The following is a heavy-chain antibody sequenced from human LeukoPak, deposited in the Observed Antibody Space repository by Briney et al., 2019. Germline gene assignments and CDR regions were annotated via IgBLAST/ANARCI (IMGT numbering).Heavy chain of an antibody. CDR1: GFTFSSYS. CDR3: ARQGPSSIAARRYAY. V-gene: IGHV3-21*01. J-gene: IGHJ4*02. Sequence: GGSLRLSCAASGFTFSSYSMNWVRQAPGKGLEWVSSISSSSSYIYYADSVKGRFTISRDNAKNSLYLQMNSLRAEDTAVYYCARQGPSSIAARRYAYWGQGTLVTVSS. CDR2: ISSSSSYI. D-gene: IGHD6-6*01.